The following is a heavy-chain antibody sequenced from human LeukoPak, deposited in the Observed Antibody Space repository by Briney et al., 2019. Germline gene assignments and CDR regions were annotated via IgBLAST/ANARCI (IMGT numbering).Heavy chain of an antibody. CDR1: GYTFTGYY. CDR3: AREAVAARPRDFDY. J-gene: IGHJ4*02. V-gene: IGHV1-2*02. Sequence: ASVKVSCKASGYTFTGYYMHWVRQAPGQGLEWMGWINPNSGGTNYAQKFQGRVTITADKSTSTAYMELSSLRSEDTAVYYCAREAVAARPRDFDYWGQGTLVTVSS. CDR2: INPNSGGT. D-gene: IGHD6-6*01.